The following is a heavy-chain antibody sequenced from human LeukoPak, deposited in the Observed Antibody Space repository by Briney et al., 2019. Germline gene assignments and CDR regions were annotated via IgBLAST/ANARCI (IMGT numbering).Heavy chain of an antibody. D-gene: IGHD4-17*01. CDR1: GYTFTGYY. Sequence: SVKVSCKASGYTFTGYYMHWVRQAPGQGLEWMGWINPNSGGTNYAQKFQGRVTMTRDTSISTAYMELSRLRSDDTAVYYCARDRISMTTVTTADYWGQGTLVTVSS. J-gene: IGHJ4*02. CDR3: ARDRISMTTVTTADY. CDR2: INPNSGGT. V-gene: IGHV1-2*02.